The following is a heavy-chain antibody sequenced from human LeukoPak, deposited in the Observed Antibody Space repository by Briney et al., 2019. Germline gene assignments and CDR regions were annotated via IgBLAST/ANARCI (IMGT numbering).Heavy chain of an antibody. D-gene: IGHD6-19*01. CDR3: ARLFGGWYYFDY. J-gene: IGHJ4*02. CDR1: GGSISSSSYY. CDR2: IYYSGST. V-gene: IGHV4-39*01. Sequence: AETLSLTCTVSGGSISSSSYYWGWIRQPPGKGLEWIGSIYYSGSTYYNPSLKSRATISVDTSKNQFSLKLSSVTAADTAVYYCARLFGGWYYFDYWGQGTLVTVSS.